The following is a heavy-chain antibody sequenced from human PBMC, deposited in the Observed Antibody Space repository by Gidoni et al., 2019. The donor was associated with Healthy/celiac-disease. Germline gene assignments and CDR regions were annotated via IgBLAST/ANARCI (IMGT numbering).Heavy chain of an antibody. Sequence: QVQLQASGPGLVKLSQTLSLTCPVSGGSLTSGGYYWSWIRQHPGKGLEWIGYIYYSWSTYYNPSLKSRVTISVDTSKNQFSLKLSSVTAADTAVYYCARHRRYGGNWFDPWGQGTLVTVSS. CDR3: ARHRRYGGNWFDP. J-gene: IGHJ5*02. CDR2: IYYSWST. V-gene: IGHV4-31*03. D-gene: IGHD3-16*01. CDR1: GGSLTSGGYY.